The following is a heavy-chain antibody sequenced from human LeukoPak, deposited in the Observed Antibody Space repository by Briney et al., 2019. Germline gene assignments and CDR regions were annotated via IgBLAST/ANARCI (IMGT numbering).Heavy chain of an antibody. CDR1: GGTFSSYA. J-gene: IGHJ4*02. V-gene: IGHV1-69*04. Sequence: ASVKVSCKASGGTFSSYAISWVRQAPGQGLEWMGRIIPILGIANYAQKFQGRVTITADKSTSTAYMELSSLRSEDTAVYYCARERITMVRGVISYYFDYWGQGTLVTVSS. CDR2: IIPILGIA. CDR3: ARERITMVRGVISYYFDY. D-gene: IGHD3-10*01.